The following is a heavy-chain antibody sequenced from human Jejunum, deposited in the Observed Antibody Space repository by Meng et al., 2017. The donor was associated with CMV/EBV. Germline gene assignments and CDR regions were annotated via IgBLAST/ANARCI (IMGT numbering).Heavy chain of an antibody. D-gene: IGHD5/OR15-5a*01. CDR2: VSYDGTNT. J-gene: IGHJ4*02. V-gene: IGHV3-30*04. CDR1: FDFNSHA. Sequence: FDFNSHAMQWVRQAPGKGLEWMAVVSYDGTNTYHADSILGRFTVSRDNYKNTVSLQMKRVTSDDTGLYYCVRSPLSVARDFYFDHWGQGAQVTVSS. CDR3: VRSPLSVARDFYFDH.